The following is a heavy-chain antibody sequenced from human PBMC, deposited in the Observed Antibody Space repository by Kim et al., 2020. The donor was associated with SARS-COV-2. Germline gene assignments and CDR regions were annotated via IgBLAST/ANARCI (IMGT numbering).Heavy chain of an antibody. CDR1: GGSFSGYY. D-gene: IGHD2-21*02. CDR3: ARTTAYYYYGMDV. V-gene: IGHV4-34*01. Sequence: SETLSLTCAVYGGSFSGYYWSWIRQPPGKGLEWIGEINHSGSTNYNPSLKSRVTISVDTSKNQFSLKLSSVTAADTAVYYCARTTAYYYYGMDVWGQGTTVTVSS. CDR2: INHSGST. J-gene: IGHJ6*02.